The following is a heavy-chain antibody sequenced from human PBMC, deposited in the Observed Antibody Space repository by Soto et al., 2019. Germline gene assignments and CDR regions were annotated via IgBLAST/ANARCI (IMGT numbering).Heavy chain of an antibody. CDR2: TYYRSKWYN. V-gene: IGHV6-1*01. CDR3: ARDSPGYGDYVLFDY. Sequence: SETLSLTCAISGDSVSTNSATWDWIRQSPSRGLEWLGRTYYRSKWYNDYAVSVKSRITINPDTSKNQFSLQLNSVTPEDTAVYYCARDSPGYGDYVLFDYWGQGTLVTVSS. CDR1: GDSVSTNSAT. J-gene: IGHJ4*02. D-gene: IGHD4-17*01.